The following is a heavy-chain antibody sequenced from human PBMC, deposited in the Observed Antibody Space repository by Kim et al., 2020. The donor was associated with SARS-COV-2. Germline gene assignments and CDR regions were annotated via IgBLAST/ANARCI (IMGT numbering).Heavy chain of an antibody. CDR1: GGSISSYY. CDR3: ARGQRITIFGVVREMDV. D-gene: IGHD3-3*01. Sequence: SETLSLTCTVSGGSISSYYWSWIRQPPGKGLEWIGYIYYSGSPNHNPSLKSRVTISVDTSKNQFSLKLSSVTAADTAVYYCARGQRITIFGVVREMDVWGQGTTVTVSS. CDR2: IYYSGSP. J-gene: IGHJ6*02. V-gene: IGHV4-59*13.